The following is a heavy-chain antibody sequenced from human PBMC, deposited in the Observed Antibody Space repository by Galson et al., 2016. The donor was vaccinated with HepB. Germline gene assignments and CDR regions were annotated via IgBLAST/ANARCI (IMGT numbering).Heavy chain of an antibody. CDR2: IVPFFGTT. Sequence: SVKVSCKASGVTLISYAASWVRQAPGQGLEWMGGIVPFFGTTNYAQKFQGRVTITADESTNTAYMELSSLRSDDTAVYYCARGGFWSGYNYFGMDVWGQGTTVTVS. J-gene: IGHJ6*02. CDR3: ARGGFWSGYNYFGMDV. V-gene: IGHV1-69*13. CDR1: GVTLISYA. D-gene: IGHD3-3*01.